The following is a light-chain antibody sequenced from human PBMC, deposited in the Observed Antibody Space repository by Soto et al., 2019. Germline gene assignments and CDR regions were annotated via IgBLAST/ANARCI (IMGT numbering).Light chain of an antibody. CDR2: ATS. Sequence: DIQMTQSPSSLSASVGDRVSITCRASQSISTSLHWYQQKAGKAPKLLIYATSNLQSGVPSSFSGSGSGTDFTLTISSLQPEDFATYYCQQTYSTPYTFGQGTKLEIK. V-gene: IGKV1-39*01. CDR1: QSISTS. CDR3: QQTYSTPYT. J-gene: IGKJ2*01.